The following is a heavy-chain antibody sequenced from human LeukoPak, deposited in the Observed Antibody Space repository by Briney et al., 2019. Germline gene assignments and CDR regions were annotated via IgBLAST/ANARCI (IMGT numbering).Heavy chain of an antibody. Sequence: SQTLSLTCTVSGGSISSGGYYWSWIRQPPGKGLEGIGYIYHSGSTYYNTSLKSRVTISVDGSKNQFSLKLSSVAAADTAVYYCARDRDSSTWYYYFDYWGQGTLVTVSS. CDR2: IYHSGST. D-gene: IGHD6-13*01. CDR3: ARDRDSSTWYYYFDY. V-gene: IGHV4-30-2*01. J-gene: IGHJ4*02. CDR1: GGSISSGGYY.